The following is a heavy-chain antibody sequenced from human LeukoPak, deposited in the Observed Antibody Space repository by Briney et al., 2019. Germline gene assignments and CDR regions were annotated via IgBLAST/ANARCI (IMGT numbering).Heavy chain of an antibody. D-gene: IGHD6-19*01. CDR1: GFTVSSNY. V-gene: IGHV3-53*04. J-gene: IGHJ4*02. Sequence: GGSLRLSCAASGFTVSSNYMSWVRQAPGKGLEWVSVIYSGGSTYYADSVKGRFTISRHNSKNTLYLQMNSLRAEDTAVYYCARDSSGWVGLFDYWGQGTLVTVSS. CDR2: IYSGGST. CDR3: ARDSSGWVGLFDY.